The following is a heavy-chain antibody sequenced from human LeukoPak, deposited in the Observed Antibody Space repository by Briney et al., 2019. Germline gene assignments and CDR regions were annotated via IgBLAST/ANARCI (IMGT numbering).Heavy chain of an antibody. V-gene: IGHV4-59*02. Sequence: SETLSLTCTVSGGSVSSYFCSWIRQPPGRGLEWIGYMYYSGSTNYNPSLKSRVTMSVDTSKNQFSLQLSSVTAADTAVYYCARLNNARGAFDYWGQGTLVTVSS. D-gene: IGHD1-26*01. J-gene: IGHJ4*02. CDR2: MYYSGST. CDR3: ARLNNARGAFDY. CDR1: GGSVSSYF.